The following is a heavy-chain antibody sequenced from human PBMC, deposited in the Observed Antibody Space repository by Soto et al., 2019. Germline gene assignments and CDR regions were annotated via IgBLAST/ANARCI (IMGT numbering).Heavy chain of an antibody. CDR3: ARVNIAWNDVGAMDV. CDR2: ILYDGSKK. Sequence: QVQLVESGGGVVQPRRSLRLSCAASGFTFSTYAMHWVRQAPGKGLEWVAVILYDGSKKDYADSVKGRFTISRDNSKNTLYLQMNSLRAEDTAVYYCARVNIAWNDVGAMDVWGQGTTVTVSS. D-gene: IGHD1-1*01. J-gene: IGHJ6*02. CDR1: GFTFSTYA. V-gene: IGHV3-30-3*01.